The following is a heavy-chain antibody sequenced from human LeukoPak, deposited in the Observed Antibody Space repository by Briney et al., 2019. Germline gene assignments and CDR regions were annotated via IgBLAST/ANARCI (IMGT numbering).Heavy chain of an antibody. V-gene: IGHV4-59*01. CDR1: GGSITSYY. CDR2: IYYSGST. CDR3: AREGGQTMGVY. J-gene: IGHJ4*02. D-gene: IGHD3-16*01. Sequence: PSETLSLTCTVSGGSITSYYWSWIRQPPGKGLEWIGYIYYSGSTNYNPSLKSRVTVSVDTSKNQFSLKLSSVTAADTAVYYCAREGGQTMGVYWGQGTLVTVSS.